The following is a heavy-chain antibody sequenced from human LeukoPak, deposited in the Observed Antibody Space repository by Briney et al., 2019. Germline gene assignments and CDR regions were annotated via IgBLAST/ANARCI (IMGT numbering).Heavy chain of an antibody. CDR2: IWYDGSNK. D-gene: IGHD6-19*01. CDR3: ARDISPSYSSDLQH. V-gene: IGHV3-33*01. Sequence: GGSLRLSCAASGFTFSSYGMHWVRQAPGEGLEWVAVIWYDGSNKYYADSVKGRFTISRDNSKNTLYLQMNSLRAEDTAVYYCARDISPSYSSDLQHWGQGTLVTVSS. J-gene: IGHJ1*01. CDR1: GFTFSSYG.